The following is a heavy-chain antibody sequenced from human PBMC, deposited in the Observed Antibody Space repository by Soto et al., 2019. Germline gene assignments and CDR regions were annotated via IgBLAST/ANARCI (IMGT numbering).Heavy chain of an antibody. CDR3: ARQDSIAAAGHFDY. CDR2: IYYSGST. Sequence: QLQLQESGPGLVKPSETLSLTCTVSGGSISSSSYYWGWIRQPPGKGLEWIGSIYYSGSTYYNPSLKSRVTISVDTSKNQFSLKLSSVTAADTAVYYCARQDSIAAAGHFDYWGQGTLVTVSS. J-gene: IGHJ4*02. CDR1: GGSISSSSYY. V-gene: IGHV4-39*01. D-gene: IGHD6-13*01.